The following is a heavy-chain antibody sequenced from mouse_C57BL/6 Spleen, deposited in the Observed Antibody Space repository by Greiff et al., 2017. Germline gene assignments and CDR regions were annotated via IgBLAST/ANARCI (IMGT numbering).Heavy chain of an antibody. V-gene: IGHV1-80*01. CDR3: ARSLTGTGAMDY. CDR1: GYAFSSYW. Sequence: VQLQQSGAELVKPGASVKISCKASGYAFSSYWMNWVKQRPGKGLEWIGQIYPGDGDTNYNGKFKGKATLTADKSSSTAYMQLSSLTSEDSAVYFCARSLTGTGAMDYWGQGTSATVSS. CDR2: IYPGDGDT. J-gene: IGHJ4*01. D-gene: IGHD4-1*01.